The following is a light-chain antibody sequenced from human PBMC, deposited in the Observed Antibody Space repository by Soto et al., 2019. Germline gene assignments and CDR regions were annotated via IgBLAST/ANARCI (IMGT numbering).Light chain of an antibody. Sequence: AIRMTQSPSSFSASTGDRVTITCRASQGISSYLAWYQQKPGKAPKLLIYAASTLQSGVPSRFSGSGSGTDCTLTISCLQSEDCATYYCQQYYSYPRTFCQGTKVEIK. CDR1: QGISSY. V-gene: IGKV1-8*01. J-gene: IGKJ1*01. CDR2: AAS. CDR3: QQYYSYPRT.